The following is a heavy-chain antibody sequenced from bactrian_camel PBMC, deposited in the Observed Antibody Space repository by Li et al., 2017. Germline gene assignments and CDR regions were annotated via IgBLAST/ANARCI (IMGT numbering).Heavy chain of an antibody. D-gene: IGHD3*01. V-gene: IGHV3S40*01. CDR2: INSGGVTS. CDR1: GDSSSTNC. J-gene: IGHJ4*01. CDR3: ATGVTPNYF. Sequence: VQLVESGGGSVQAGGSLRLSCAASGDSSSTNCMGWVRQAPGKGLEWVSAINSGGVTSDYADSVNGRFTISRDNAKNKLYLQMDNLKTEDTAVYYCATGVTPNYFGVQGTQVTVS.